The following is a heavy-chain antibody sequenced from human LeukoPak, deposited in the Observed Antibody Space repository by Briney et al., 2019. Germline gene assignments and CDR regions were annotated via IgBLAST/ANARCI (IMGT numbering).Heavy chain of an antibody. V-gene: IGHV3-23*01. D-gene: IGHD3-22*01. CDR1: GFTFSSYG. Sequence: GGSLRLSCAASGFTFSSYGMSWVRQAPGKGLEWVSAISGSGGSTYYADSVKGRFTISRDNAKNSLYLQMNSLRAEDTAVYYCATTYYYDSSGYYYWGQGTLVTVSS. CDR3: ATTYYYDSSGYYY. CDR2: ISGSGGST. J-gene: IGHJ4*02.